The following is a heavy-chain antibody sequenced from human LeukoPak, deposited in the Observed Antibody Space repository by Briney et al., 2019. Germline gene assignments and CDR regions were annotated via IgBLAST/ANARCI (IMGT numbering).Heavy chain of an antibody. V-gene: IGHV3-30*03. Sequence: GGSLRLSCSVSGVTFRNYGMHWVRQAQGKGLEWVALISSDGIDKLYGASVKGRFTISRDDSKSTLYLQMNSLTAEGTAVYYCTTKVMRGNLGDDYDDWGQGTLVTVSS. D-gene: IGHD5-12*01. CDR3: TTKVMRGNLGDDYDD. CDR1: GVTFRNYG. CDR2: ISSDGIDK. J-gene: IGHJ4*02.